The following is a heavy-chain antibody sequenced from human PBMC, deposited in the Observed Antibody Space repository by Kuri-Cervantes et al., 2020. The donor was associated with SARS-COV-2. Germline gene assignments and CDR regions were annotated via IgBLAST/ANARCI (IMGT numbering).Heavy chain of an antibody. CDR1: GFTFSSYA. V-gene: IGHV3-33*06. D-gene: IGHD4-17*01. CDR3: AKRGLRGGYYFDY. Sequence: LSLTCAASGFTFSSYAMSWVRQAPGKGLEWVAVIWYDGSNKYYADSVKGRFTISRDNSKNTLYLQMNSLRAEDTAVYYCAKRGLRGGYYFDYWGQGTLVTVSS. CDR2: IWYDGSNK. J-gene: IGHJ4*02.